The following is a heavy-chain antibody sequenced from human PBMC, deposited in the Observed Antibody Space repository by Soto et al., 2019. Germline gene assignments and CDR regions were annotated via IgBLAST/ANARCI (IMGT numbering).Heavy chain of an antibody. J-gene: IGHJ3*02. V-gene: IGHV1-24*01. Sequence: EASVKVSCKVSGYTLTELSMHWVRQAPGKGLEWMGGFDPEDGETIYAQKFQGRVTMTEDTSTDTAYMELSSLRSEDTAVYYCATDLTGTNPPEIKSPAPDAFDIWGQGAMGTVSS. CDR2: FDPEDGET. CDR1: GYTLTELS. CDR3: ATDLTGTNPPEIKSPAPDAFDI. D-gene: IGHD1-7*01.